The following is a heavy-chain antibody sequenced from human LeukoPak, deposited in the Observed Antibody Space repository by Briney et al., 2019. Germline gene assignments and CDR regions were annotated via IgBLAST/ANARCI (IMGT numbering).Heavy chain of an antibody. Sequence: SETLSLTCTVSGGSISSYYWSWIRQPPGKGLEWIGYIYYSGSTNYNPSLKSRVTISVDTSKNQFSLKLSSVTAADTAVYYCARLGVFRDYYYGMDVWGQGTTVTVSS. D-gene: IGHD3-16*01. J-gene: IGHJ6*02. V-gene: IGHV4-59*08. CDR2: IYYSGST. CDR3: ARLGVFRDYYYGMDV. CDR1: GGSISSYY.